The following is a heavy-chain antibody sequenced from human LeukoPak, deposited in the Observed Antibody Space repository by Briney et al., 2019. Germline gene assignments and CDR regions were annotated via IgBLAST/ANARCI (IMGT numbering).Heavy chain of an antibody. J-gene: IGHJ4*02. D-gene: IGHD3-10*01. CDR3: AKENYYGSGSYIGFDY. CDR2: IWYDGSNK. V-gene: IGHV3-30*02. CDR1: GFTFSSYG. Sequence: PGGSLRLSCAASGFTFSSYGMHWVRQAPGKGLEWVAVIWYDGSNKYYADSVKGRFTISRDNSKNTLYLQMNSLRAEDTAVYYCAKENYYGSGSYIGFDYWGQGTLVTVSS.